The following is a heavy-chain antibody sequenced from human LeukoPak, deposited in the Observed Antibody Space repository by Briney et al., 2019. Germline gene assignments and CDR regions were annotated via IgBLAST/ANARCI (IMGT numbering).Heavy chain of an antibody. CDR2: IYTSGST. V-gene: IGHV4-4*07. Sequence: SETLSLTCTVSGGSISSYYWSWIRQPAGKGLEWIGRIYTSGSTNYNPSLKSRVTISVDTSKNQFSLKLSSVTAADTAVYYCARAHSSSWYGGSWFDPWGQGTLVTVSS. CDR3: ARAHSSSWYGGSWFDP. J-gene: IGHJ5*02. CDR1: GGSISSYY. D-gene: IGHD6-13*01.